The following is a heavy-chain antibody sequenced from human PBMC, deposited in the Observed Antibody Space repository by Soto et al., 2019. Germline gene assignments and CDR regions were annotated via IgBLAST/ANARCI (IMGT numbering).Heavy chain of an antibody. CDR1: GASISSGDSF. J-gene: IGHJ5*02. CDR2: IYSSGST. CDR3: ASLNLSFDP. Sequence: QVQLQESGPGLVKPSQTLSLTCTVSGASISSGDSFWSWIRQPPGKGLEWIAYIYSSGSTYYNPSLKRRVAISIDTSKNQFSLNLSSLTAADTAVYYCASLNLSFDPRGQGTLVTVSS. V-gene: IGHV4-30-4*01.